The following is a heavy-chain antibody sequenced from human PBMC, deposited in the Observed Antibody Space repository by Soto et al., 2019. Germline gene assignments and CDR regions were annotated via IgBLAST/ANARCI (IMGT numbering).Heavy chain of an antibody. J-gene: IGHJ4*02. CDR1: GFTFDDYA. CDR2: ISWNSGSI. D-gene: IGHD4-17*01. CDR3: AKDTRYGDYRVVDY. Sequence: VQLVESGGGLVQPGRSLRLSCAASGFTFDDYAMHWVRQAPGKGLEWVSGISWNSGSIGYADSVKGRFTISRDNAKNSLYLQMNSLRAEDTALYYCAKDTRYGDYRVVDYWGQGTLVTVSS. V-gene: IGHV3-9*01.